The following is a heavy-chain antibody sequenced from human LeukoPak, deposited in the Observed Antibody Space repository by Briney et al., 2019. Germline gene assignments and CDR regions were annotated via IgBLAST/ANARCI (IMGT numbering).Heavy chain of an antibody. CDR3: ASLGTSMIAPPFDY. D-gene: IGHD3-22*01. V-gene: IGHV4-39*01. CDR1: GGSISSSSDY. CDR2: IYYSGST. Sequence: PSDTLSLACTVWGGSISSSSDYWAWIRQPPGRGLGWIGSIYYSGSTYYTPSLKSRVTISVDTSKNQFSLKLSSVTAADTAVYYCASLGTSMIAPPFDYWGQGTLVTVSS. J-gene: IGHJ4*02.